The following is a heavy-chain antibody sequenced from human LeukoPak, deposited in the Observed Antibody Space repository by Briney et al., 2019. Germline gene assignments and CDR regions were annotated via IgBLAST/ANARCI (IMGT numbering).Heavy chain of an antibody. J-gene: IGHJ6*04. CDR2: ISSSSSNI. V-gene: IGHV3-21*01. CDR3: ARGPTMKMDV. D-gene: IGHD3-22*01. Sequence: PGGSLRLSCAGSGFPFSSHGMNWVRQAPGKGLEWVSSISSSSSNIYYADSVKGRFTISRDNAKNSLYLQMNSLRAEDTAVYYCARGPTMKMDVWGKGTTVTVSS. CDR1: GFPFSSHG.